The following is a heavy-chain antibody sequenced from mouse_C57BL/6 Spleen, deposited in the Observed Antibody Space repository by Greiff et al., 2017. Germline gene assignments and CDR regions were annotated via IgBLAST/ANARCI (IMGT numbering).Heavy chain of an antibody. CDR3: ARRTGPYYFDY. CDR2: IYPGDGDT. CDR1: GYAFSSSW. J-gene: IGHJ2*01. Sequence: QVQLQQPGPELVKPGASVKISCKASGYAFSSSWMNWVKQRPGKGLEWIGRIYPGDGDTNYNGKFKGKATLTADKSSSTAYMQLSSLTSEDSAVYFCARRTGPYYFDYWGQGTTLTVSS. D-gene: IGHD4-1*01. V-gene: IGHV1-82*01.